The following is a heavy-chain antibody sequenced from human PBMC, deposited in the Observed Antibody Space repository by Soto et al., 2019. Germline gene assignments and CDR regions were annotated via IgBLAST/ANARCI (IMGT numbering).Heavy chain of an antibody. D-gene: IGHD6-13*01. CDR3: ARFPGIAAAGNHYYYMDV. J-gene: IGHJ6*03. V-gene: IGHV4-34*01. Sequence: ASETLSLTCAVYGGSFSGYYWSWIRQPPGKGLEWIGEINHSGSTNYNPSLKSRVTISVDTSKNQFSLKLSSVTAADTAVYYCARFPGIAAAGNHYYYMDVWGKGTTVTVSS. CDR1: GGSFSGYY. CDR2: INHSGST.